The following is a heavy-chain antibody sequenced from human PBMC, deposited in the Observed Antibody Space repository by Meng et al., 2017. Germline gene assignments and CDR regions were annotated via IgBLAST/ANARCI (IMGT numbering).Heavy chain of an antibody. J-gene: IGHJ4*02. CDR2: ISGNSSYI. CDR3: ARDRTKGCRYPDY. Sequence: GESLKISCAASGFTFSSYSMNWVRQAPGKGLEWVSSISGNSSYIYYADSVKGRFTISRDNAKDTLYQQMNSLRAEDTAVYYCARDRTKGCRYPDYWGQVTLVTVSS. V-gene: IGHV3-21*01. D-gene: IGHD1-14*01. CDR1: GFTFSSYS.